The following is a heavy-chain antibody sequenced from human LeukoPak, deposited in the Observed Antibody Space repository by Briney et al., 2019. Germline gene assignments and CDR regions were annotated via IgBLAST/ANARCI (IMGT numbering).Heavy chain of an antibody. D-gene: IGHD3-10*01. V-gene: IGHV3-23*01. CDR1: GFTFSSYG. Sequence: GGSLRLSCVASGFTFSSYGMSWVRQTPGKGLEWVSGISGSGDDTYYAEFVQGRFTVSRDNSKNTLILQMNSLRAEDTAVYYCVKVMSRSYDDWGQGTLVTVSS. CDR2: ISGSGDDT. J-gene: IGHJ4*02. CDR3: VKVMSRSYDD.